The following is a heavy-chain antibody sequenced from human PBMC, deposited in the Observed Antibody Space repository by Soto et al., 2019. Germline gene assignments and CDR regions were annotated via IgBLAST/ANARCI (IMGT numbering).Heavy chain of an antibody. V-gene: IGHV1-46*01. CDR2: INPSGGYT. CDR1: GHSSSSYF. D-gene: IGHD3-9*01. Sequence: QVQLVQSGAEVKKPGASVKVSCKASGHSSSSYFMPWVRQAPGQGLEWMGVINPSGGYTSFTQKFPGRVSVTRDTSTNTVSMEFSSLRFEDPAVYYCASEPPMTGLFDYWGQGALVSVSS. CDR3: ASEPPMTGLFDY. J-gene: IGHJ4*02.